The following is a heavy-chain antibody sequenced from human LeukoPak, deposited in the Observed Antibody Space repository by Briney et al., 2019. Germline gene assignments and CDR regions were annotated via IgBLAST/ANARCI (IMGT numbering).Heavy chain of an antibody. J-gene: IGHJ4*02. CDR3: TTGPVFRYFDWLLTSDY. Sequence: GRSLRLSCAASGFTFSSYGMHWVRQAPGKGLEWVGRIKSKTDGGTTDYAAPVKGRFTISRDDSKNTLYLQMNSLKTEDTALYYCTTGPVFRYFDWLLTSDYWGQGTLVTVSS. CDR1: GFTFSSYG. CDR2: IKSKTDGGTT. V-gene: IGHV3-15*01. D-gene: IGHD3-9*01.